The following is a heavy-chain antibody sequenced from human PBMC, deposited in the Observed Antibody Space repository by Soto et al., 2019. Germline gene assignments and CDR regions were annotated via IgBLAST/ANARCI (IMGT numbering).Heavy chain of an antibody. D-gene: IGHD6-19*01. Sequence: HPGGSLRLSCAASGFTFSSYAMSWVRQAPGKGLEWVSAISGSGGSTYYADSVKGRFTISRDNSKNTLYLQMNSLRAGDTAVYYCAKSRGNAVAGNYYYYGMDVWGQGTTVTVSS. CDR3: AKSRGNAVAGNYYYYGMDV. V-gene: IGHV3-23*01. J-gene: IGHJ6*02. CDR1: GFTFSSYA. CDR2: ISGSGGST.